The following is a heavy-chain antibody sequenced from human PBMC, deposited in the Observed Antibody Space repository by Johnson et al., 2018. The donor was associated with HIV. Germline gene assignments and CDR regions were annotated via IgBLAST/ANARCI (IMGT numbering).Heavy chain of an antibody. J-gene: IGHJ3*01. D-gene: IGHD2-21*01. CDR3: AKVDCGGDTCAGYDPFDL. V-gene: IGHV3-74*03. CDR1: GFSFSTFW. Sequence: MQLVESGGRLVQPGGSLRLSCAASGFSFSTFWMHWVRRVPGKGLVWVSRIDTEGSCTTYADSVKGRFTISRDNAKNTVYLQMISLRVEDTAVYYCAKVDCGGDTCAGYDPFDLWGQGTMVTVSS. CDR2: IDTEGSCT.